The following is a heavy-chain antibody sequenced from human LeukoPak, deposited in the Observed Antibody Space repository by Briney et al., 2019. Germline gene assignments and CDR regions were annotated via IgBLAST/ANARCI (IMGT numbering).Heavy chain of an antibody. J-gene: IGHJ4*02. CDR1: GYRFSSYW. Sequence: GESLKISCKGSGYRFSSYWIGWVRQMPGKGLEWMGIIYPGDSDSRYSPSFQGQITISVDKSISTAYIEWSSLKASDTAMYFCXXXXXXYGGFENFRIDYWGQGTPVTVSS. V-gene: IGHV5-51*06. CDR2: IYPGDSDS. CDR3: XXXXXXYGGFENFRIDY. D-gene: IGHD3-10*01.